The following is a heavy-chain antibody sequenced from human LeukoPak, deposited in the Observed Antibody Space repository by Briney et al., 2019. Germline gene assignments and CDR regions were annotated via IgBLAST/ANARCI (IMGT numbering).Heavy chain of an antibody. CDR3: ARATGSGSYQRFDY. CDR1: GYIFTSYW. Sequence: GESLKISCKGSGYIFTSYWVGWVRQMPGKGLEWMGIIYPDDSDTRYSPSFQGQVTISADKSISTAYMHWSSLKASDTAMYYCARATGSGSYQRFDYWGQGTLVTVSS. V-gene: IGHV5-51*01. J-gene: IGHJ4*02. D-gene: IGHD3-10*01. CDR2: IYPDDSDT.